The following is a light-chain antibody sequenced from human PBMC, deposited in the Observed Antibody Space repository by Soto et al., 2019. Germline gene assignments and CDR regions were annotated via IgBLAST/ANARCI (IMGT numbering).Light chain of an antibody. Sequence: QSVLTQPPSVSGAPGQRVTISCTGSSSNIGAGYDVHWYQQLPGTAPKLMIYEVSNRPSGVSNRFSGSKSGNTASLTISGLQAEDEADYYCSSFTSRFTFVFGTGTKVTVL. J-gene: IGLJ1*01. CDR2: EVS. CDR3: SSFTSRFTFV. CDR1: SSNIGAGYD. V-gene: IGLV1-40*01.